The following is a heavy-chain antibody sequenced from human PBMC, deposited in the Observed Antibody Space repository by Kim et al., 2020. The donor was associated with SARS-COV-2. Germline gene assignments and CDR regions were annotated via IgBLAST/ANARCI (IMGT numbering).Heavy chain of an antibody. CDR3: ARDLTPLASVAGTLPDY. CDR1: GFTFSSYG. J-gene: IGHJ4*02. D-gene: IGHD6-19*01. CDR2: IWYDGSNK. V-gene: IGHV3-33*08. Sequence: GGSLRLSCAASGFTFSSYGMHWVRQAPGKGLEWVAVIWYDGSNKYYADSVKGRFTISRDNSKNTLYLQMNSLRAEDTAVYYCARDLTPLASVAGTLPDYWGQGTLVTVSS.